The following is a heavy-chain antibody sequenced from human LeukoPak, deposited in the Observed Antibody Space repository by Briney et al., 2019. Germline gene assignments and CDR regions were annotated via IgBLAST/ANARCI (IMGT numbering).Heavy chain of an antibody. Sequence: GGSLRLSCAASGFTFSNYAMSWVRQAPGKGLEWDSAISGSGGGTYYADFVKGRFTISRDNSKNTLYLQMNSLRAEDTAVYYCAKGQSPNYYYGLDVWGQGTAVTVSS. CDR1: GFTFSNYA. J-gene: IGHJ6*02. V-gene: IGHV3-23*01. CDR2: ISGSGGGT. CDR3: AKGQSPNYYYGLDV.